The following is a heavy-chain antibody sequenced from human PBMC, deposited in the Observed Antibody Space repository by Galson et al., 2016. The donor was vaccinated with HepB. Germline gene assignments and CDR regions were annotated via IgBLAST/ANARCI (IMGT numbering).Heavy chain of an antibody. Sequence: QSGAEVTKPGESLKISCKASGYSFGIYYIAWVRQVPGKALEWMGTIYPGNSNSTYSPSFQGRITISADKSTTTVYLHLGSLEASDTAMYYCSREGYGCSKTCHGALEYGGQEYLVTVSS. CDR2: IYPGNSNS. D-gene: IGHD2-2*01. J-gene: IGHJ4*02. CDR1: GYSFGIYY. CDR3: SREGYGCSKTCHGALEY. V-gene: IGHV5-51*01.